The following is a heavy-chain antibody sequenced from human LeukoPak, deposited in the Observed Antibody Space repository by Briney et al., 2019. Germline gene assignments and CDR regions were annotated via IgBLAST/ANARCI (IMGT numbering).Heavy chain of an antibody. CDR3: AKGTIGAADTNFDY. D-gene: IGHD6-13*01. Sequence: GGSLRLSCAASGFTFSSYAMGWVRQAPGMGLEGVSCISGSGGNTYYADSVKGRFTISRDNSKSVLYLQMNSLRAEDPAVYYCAKGTIGAADTNFDYWGQGALVTVSS. CDR2: ISGSGGNT. V-gene: IGHV3-23*01. J-gene: IGHJ4*02. CDR1: GFTFSSYA.